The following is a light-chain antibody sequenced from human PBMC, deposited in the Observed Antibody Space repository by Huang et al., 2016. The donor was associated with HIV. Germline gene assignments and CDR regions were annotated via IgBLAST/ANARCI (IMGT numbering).Light chain of an antibody. CDR2: DAA. CDR1: QSVGSNF. Sequence: DIVLTQSPGTLSLSPGERATLSCRASQSVGSNFLGLYQQKPGQAPRLLIYDAAYRAPGIPARVSGRGSGTDFTLTISRLDPEDFAVYYCQQYTKSPPTFGQGTKVEI. V-gene: IGKV3-20*01. J-gene: IGKJ1*01. CDR3: QQYTKSPPT.